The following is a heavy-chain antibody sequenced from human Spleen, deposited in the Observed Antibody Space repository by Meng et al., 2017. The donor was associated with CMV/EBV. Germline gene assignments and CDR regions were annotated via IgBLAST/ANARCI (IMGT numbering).Heavy chain of an antibody. J-gene: IGHJ4*02. Sequence: GESLKISCAASGFPFSSYSMNWVRQAPGKGLEWVSYISGSSSTIYYADSVKGRFTISRDNAKNSLSLQMNSLRDEDTAVYSCARVYCTSTSCFKPPDFWGQGTLVTVSS. V-gene: IGHV3-48*02. D-gene: IGHD2-2*01. CDR1: GFPFSSYS. CDR2: ISGSSSTI. CDR3: ARVYCTSTSCFKPPDF.